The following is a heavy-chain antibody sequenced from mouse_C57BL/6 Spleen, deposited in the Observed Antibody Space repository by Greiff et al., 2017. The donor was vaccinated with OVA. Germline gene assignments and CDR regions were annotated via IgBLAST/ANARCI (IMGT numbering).Heavy chain of an antibody. CDR3: ARALSTVVAPDY. Sequence: VQLQQPGAELVKPGASVKLSCKASGYTFTSYWMQWVKQRPGQGLEWIGEIDPSDSYTNYNQKFKGKATLTVETSSSTAYMQLSSLTSEDSAVYYCARALSTVVAPDYWGQGTTLTVSS. V-gene: IGHV1-50*01. CDR2: IDPSDSYT. J-gene: IGHJ2*01. CDR1: GYTFTSYW. D-gene: IGHD1-1*01.